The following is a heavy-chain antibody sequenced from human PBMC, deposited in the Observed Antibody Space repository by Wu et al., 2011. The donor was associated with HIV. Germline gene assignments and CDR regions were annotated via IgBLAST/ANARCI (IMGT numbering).Heavy chain of an antibody. CDR3: ARGSLPHYDVLSGYYNSPDFFDS. D-gene: IGHD3-9*01. CDR2: INTYNDNT. Sequence: QAQLVQSGAEVREPGSSVKVSCKTSGYTFTNYDITWVRQAPGQGLEWMGWINTYNDNTNYAQKFQGRITLTTDTSTRTAYMELRTLKSDDTAVYYCARGSLPHYDVLSGYYNSPDFFDSWGQGTLVTVSS. CDR1: GYTFTNYD. J-gene: IGHJ4*02. V-gene: IGHV1-18*01.